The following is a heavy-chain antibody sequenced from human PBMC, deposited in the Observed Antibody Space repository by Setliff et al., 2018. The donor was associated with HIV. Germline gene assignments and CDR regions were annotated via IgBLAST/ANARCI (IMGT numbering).Heavy chain of an antibody. J-gene: IGHJ3*02. CDR3: AREVNIPVRGITDDAFDI. V-gene: IGHV4-30-4*08. D-gene: IGHD3-10*01. CDR2: IYYSGNS. Sequence: SETLSLTCTVSGASMSSGDYYWSWIRQPPGKGLEWIGYIYYSGNSYYNPSLKSRVTLSVDTSKNQFSLKVNSVAAADTAVYYCAREVNIPVRGITDDAFDIWGQGAMVTVSS. CDR1: GASMSSGDYY.